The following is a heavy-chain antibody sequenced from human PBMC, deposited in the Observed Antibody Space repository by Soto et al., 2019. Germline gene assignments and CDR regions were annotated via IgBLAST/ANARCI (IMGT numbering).Heavy chain of an antibody. D-gene: IGHD3-9*01. CDR3: ARLDILQYFDGSPRLDYYGMDL. J-gene: IGHJ6*02. CDR1: GGSISSYY. V-gene: IGHV4-59*01. Sequence: SETLSLTCTVSGGSISSYYWSWIRQPPGKGLEWIGYIYYSGSTNYNPSLKSRVTISVDTSKNQFSLKLSSVTAADTAVYYCARLDILQYFDGSPRLDYYGMDLWGQGTPVTVSS. CDR2: IYYSGST.